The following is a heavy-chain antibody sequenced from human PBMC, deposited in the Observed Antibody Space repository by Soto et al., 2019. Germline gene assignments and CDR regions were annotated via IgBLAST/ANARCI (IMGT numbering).Heavy chain of an antibody. CDR2: ISSSSSTI. J-gene: IGHJ4*02. Sequence: GGSLRLSCAASGFTFLSYSMNWVRQAPGKGLEWVSYISSSSSTIYYADSVKGRFTISRDNAKNSLYLQMNSLRDEDTAVYYCAREKVYYDILTGYYPYFDYWGQGTLVTVSS. V-gene: IGHV3-48*02. CDR3: AREKVYYDILTGYYPYFDY. CDR1: GFTFLSYS. D-gene: IGHD3-9*01.